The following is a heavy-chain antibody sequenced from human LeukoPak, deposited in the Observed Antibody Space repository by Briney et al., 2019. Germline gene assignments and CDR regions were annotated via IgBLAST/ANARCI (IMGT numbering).Heavy chain of an antibody. V-gene: IGHV3-23*01. Sequence: PGGSLKLSCAASGFTFSSYAMNWVRQAPGKGLELVSTISASGGSIYYFVKGRFTISRDNSKNTLYLQMTSLIAEDTAVYYCAKGYCSSTNCKESFFDYWGQGTLVTVSS. D-gene: IGHD2-2*01. CDR1: GFTFSSYA. J-gene: IGHJ4*02. CDR3: AKGYCSSTNCKESFFDY. CDR2: ISASGGSI.